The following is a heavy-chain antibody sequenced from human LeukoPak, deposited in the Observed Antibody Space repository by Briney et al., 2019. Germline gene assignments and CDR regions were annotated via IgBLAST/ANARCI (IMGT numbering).Heavy chain of an antibody. D-gene: IGHD3-22*01. J-gene: IGHJ1*01. Sequence: SETLSLTCTVSGGSISSSSYFWGWIRQPPGKGLEWIGSIYYSGSTYYNPSLKSRVTISVDTSKNQFSLKLSSVTAADTAVYYCARHYYYDSSGYFLPEYFQHWGQGTLVTVSS. V-gene: IGHV4-39*01. CDR2: IYYSGST. CDR3: ARHYYYDSSGYFLPEYFQH. CDR1: GGSISSSSYF.